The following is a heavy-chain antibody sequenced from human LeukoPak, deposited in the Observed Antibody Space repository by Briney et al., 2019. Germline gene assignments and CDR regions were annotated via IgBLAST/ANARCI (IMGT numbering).Heavy chain of an antibody. J-gene: IGHJ5*02. CDR3: ARGTVTTGNWFDP. Sequence: ASVKVSCKASGYTFTSYYMHWVRQAPGQGLEWMGWISAYNGNTNYAQKLQGRVTMTTDTSTSTAYMELRSLRSDDTAVYYCARGTVTTGNWFDPWGQGTLVTVSS. D-gene: IGHD4-17*01. CDR1: GYTFTSYY. V-gene: IGHV1-18*04. CDR2: ISAYNGNT.